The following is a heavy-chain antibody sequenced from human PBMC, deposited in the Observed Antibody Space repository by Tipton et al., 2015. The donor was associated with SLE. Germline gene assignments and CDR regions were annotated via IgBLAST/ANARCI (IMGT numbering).Heavy chain of an antibody. J-gene: IGHJ3*01. V-gene: IGHV3-7*03. CDR2: IKKDGSEK. D-gene: IGHD7-27*01. CDR3: AKPFSPAGAYLPYDV. CDR1: GFGLKNYW. Sequence: GSLRLSCAASGFGLKNYWMTWVRQAPGAGPEWVASIKKDGSEKYYVESVKGRFTISRDNGKNSVLLQMNSLRAEDTATYYCAKPFSPAGAYLPYDVWGQGTVVTISS.